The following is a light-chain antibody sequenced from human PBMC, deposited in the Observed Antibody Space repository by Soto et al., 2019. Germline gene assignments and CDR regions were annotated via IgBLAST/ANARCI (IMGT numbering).Light chain of an antibody. CDR1: SSDVGGYNY. V-gene: IGLV2-14*03. Sequence: QSALTQPASVSGSPGQSITISCTGTSSDVGGYNYVSWYQQHPGKAPKLMVYDVSNRPSWVSNRFSGSKSGNTASLTISGLQAEDEADYYCSSYTSGSTLLVFGGGTKLTVL. CDR2: DVS. J-gene: IGLJ2*01. CDR3: SSYTSGSTLLV.